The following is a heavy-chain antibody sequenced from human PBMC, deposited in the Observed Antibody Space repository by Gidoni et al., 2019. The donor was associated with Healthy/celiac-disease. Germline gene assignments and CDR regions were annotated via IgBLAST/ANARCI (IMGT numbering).Heavy chain of an antibody. V-gene: IGHV3-33*01. CDR3: ARVIGIAAAGHFDY. Sequence: QVQLVESGGGVVQPGRSLRLSCAASGFTFSSYGMHWVRQAPGKGLEWVAVIWYDGSNKYYADSVKGRFTIPRDNSKNTLYLQMNSLRAEDTAVYYCARVIGIAAAGHFDYWGQGTLVTVSS. CDR1: GFTFSSYG. D-gene: IGHD6-13*01. CDR2: IWYDGSNK. J-gene: IGHJ4*02.